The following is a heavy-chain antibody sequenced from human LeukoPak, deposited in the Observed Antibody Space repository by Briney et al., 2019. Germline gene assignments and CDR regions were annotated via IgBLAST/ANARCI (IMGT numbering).Heavy chain of an antibody. CDR1: GGSFSSYY. J-gene: IGHJ6*02. CDR2: INHSGST. V-gene: IGHV4-34*01. Sequence: SETLSLTCAVYGGSFSSYYWSWIRQPPGKGLEWIGEINHSGSTNYNPSLKSRVTISVDTSKNQFSLKLSSVTAADTAVYYCARTGPYDFWSGYPHYYGMDVWGQGTTVTVSS. CDR3: ARTGPYDFWSGYPHYYGMDV. D-gene: IGHD3-3*01.